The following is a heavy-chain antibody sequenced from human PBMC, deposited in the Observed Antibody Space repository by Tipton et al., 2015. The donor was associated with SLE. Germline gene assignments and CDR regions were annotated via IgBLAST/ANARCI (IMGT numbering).Heavy chain of an antibody. CDR2: IYTSGST. CDR3: ARHGDQGGSYYNWFDP. CDR1: GGSISSYY. J-gene: IGHJ5*02. V-gene: IGHV4-4*07. D-gene: IGHD1-26*01. Sequence: LRLSCTVSGGSISSYYWSWIRQPAGKGLEWIGRIYTSGSTNYNPPLKSRVTISVDTSKNQFSLKLSSVTAADTAVYYCARHGDQGGSYYNWFDPWGQGTLVTVSS.